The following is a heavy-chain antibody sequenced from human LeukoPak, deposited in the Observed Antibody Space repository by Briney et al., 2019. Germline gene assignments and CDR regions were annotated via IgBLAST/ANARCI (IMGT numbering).Heavy chain of an antibody. CDR1: GFTFSSYW. J-gene: IGHJ4*02. CDR3: VRDLDY. V-gene: IGHV3-7*03. CDR2: IKQDGGDK. Sequence: GGSLRLSCTVSGFTFSSYWMSWVRQAPGKGLEWVANIKQDGGDKYYVDSVKGRFTISRDNAKNSLYLQMNSLRAEDTAMYYCVRDLDYWGQGTLVTVSS.